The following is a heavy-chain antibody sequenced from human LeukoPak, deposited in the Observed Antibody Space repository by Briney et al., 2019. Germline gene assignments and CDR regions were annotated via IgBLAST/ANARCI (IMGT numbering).Heavy chain of an antibody. CDR1: GGSFSGYY. Sequence: SETLSLTCAVYGGSFSGYYWSWIRQPPGKRLEWIGEINHSGSTNYNPSLKSRVTISVDTSKNQFSLKLSSVTAADTAVYYCARGSWNYNWFDPWGQGTLVTVSS. CDR2: INHSGST. D-gene: IGHD1-7*01. CDR3: ARGSWNYNWFDP. V-gene: IGHV4-34*01. J-gene: IGHJ5*02.